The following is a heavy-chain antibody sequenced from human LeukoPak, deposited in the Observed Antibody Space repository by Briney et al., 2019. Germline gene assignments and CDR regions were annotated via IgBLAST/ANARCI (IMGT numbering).Heavy chain of an antibody. Sequence: GGSLRLSCAASGFTFSDYYMIWVRQAPGKGLEWISYISSDGSTIYYADSVKGRFTISRDNAKNSLYLQMNSLRAEDTAVYYCARRGIAAPGQIYFDYWGQGTLVTVSS. CDR2: ISSDGSTI. D-gene: IGHD6-13*01. V-gene: IGHV3-11*04. J-gene: IGHJ4*02. CDR3: ARRGIAAPGQIYFDY. CDR1: GFTFSDYY.